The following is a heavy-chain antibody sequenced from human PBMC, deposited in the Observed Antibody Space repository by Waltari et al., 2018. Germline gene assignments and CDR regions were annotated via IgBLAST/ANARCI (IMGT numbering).Heavy chain of an antibody. J-gene: IGHJ6*03. Sequence: QVQLVESGGGVVQPGGSLRLSCAASGFIFSNYGMLWVRQAPGKGTEWVAFIRYDGYNQYYIDSVKGRFTISRDNSKNTLYLQMSSLRTEDTAVYYCVKPMVVTSYCYYYYMDVWGKGTTVTISS. CDR3: VKPMVVTSYCYYYYMDV. D-gene: IGHD2-21*02. CDR1: GFIFSNYG. V-gene: IGHV3-30*02. CDR2: IRYDGYNQ.